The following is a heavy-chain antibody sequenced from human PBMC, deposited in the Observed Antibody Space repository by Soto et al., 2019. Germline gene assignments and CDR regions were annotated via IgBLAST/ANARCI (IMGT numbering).Heavy chain of an antibody. Sequence: SETLSLTCTVSGGSISSYYWSWIRQPPGKGLEWIGYFYYSGSTNYNPSFKSRVTISVDTSKNHFSLKLSFVTAADTAVYYCARVFSGSYSDYWGQGTLVTVSS. D-gene: IGHD1-26*01. CDR1: GGSISSYY. CDR3: ARVFSGSYSDY. J-gene: IGHJ4*02. CDR2: FYYSGST. V-gene: IGHV4-59*01.